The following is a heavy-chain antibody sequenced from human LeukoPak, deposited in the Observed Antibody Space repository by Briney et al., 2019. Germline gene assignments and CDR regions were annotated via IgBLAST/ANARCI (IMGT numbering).Heavy chain of an antibody. CDR1: GYTFTSYD. CDR2: MNPNRATT. V-gene: IGHV1-8*01. Sequence: ASVKVSCKASGYTFTSYDINWVRQATGQGLEWMGWMNPNRATTEYAQKFQGRVTMTEDTSTDTAYMELSSLRSEDTAVYYCATDGIAAAATFDYWGQGTLVTVSS. CDR3: ATDGIAAAATFDY. J-gene: IGHJ4*02. D-gene: IGHD6-13*01.